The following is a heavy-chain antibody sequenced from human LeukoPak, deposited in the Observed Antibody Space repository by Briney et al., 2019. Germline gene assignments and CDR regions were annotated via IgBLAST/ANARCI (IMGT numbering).Heavy chain of an antibody. CDR2: ISAYNGNI. J-gene: IGHJ3*02. D-gene: IGHD3-10*01. V-gene: IGHV1-18*01. Sequence: ASVKVSCKASGYTFSSYGISWVRQAPGQRLEWMGWISAYNGNINYAQKFQGRVTMITDTSTNTAYMELKSLRSDDTAVYYCARDGFFGSGIVGAFDIWGQGTMVTVSS. CDR3: ARDGFFGSGIVGAFDI. CDR1: GYTFSSYG.